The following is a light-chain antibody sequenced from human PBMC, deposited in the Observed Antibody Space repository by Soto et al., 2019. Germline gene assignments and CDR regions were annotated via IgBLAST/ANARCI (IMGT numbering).Light chain of an antibody. V-gene: IGKV3-20*01. Sequence: EIGLTQSPVTLSLSPGERSTLSCRASQSVTNNYLAWYQQKPGQAPRLLIDGASSRATGIPDRFSGGGSGTDFTLIISRLEPEDFAVYSCQQYGSSPITFGQGTRLEIK. J-gene: IGKJ5*01. CDR2: GAS. CDR1: QSVTNNY. CDR3: QQYGSSPIT.